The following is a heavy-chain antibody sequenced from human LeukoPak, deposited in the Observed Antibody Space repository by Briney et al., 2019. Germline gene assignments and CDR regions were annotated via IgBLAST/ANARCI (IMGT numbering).Heavy chain of an antibody. V-gene: IGHV3-21*01. CDR2: ISSRSNYI. CDR3: ARGPTIVVVPAAINV. CDR1: GFTFSSYA. D-gene: IGHD2-2*01. J-gene: IGHJ6*02. Sequence: GGSLRLSCAASGFTFSSYAMNWVRQAPGKGLEWVSCISSRSNYIQYADSVKGRFTISRDNAKNSLYLQMNSLRAGDTAVYYCARGPTIVVVPAAINVWGQGTTVTVSS.